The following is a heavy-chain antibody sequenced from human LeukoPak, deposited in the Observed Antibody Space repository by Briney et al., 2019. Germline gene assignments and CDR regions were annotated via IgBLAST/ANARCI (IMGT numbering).Heavy chain of an antibody. J-gene: IGHJ2*01. CDR1: GYSFTSYW. Sequence: GESLKIYCKGSGYSFTSYWIGWVRQMPGKSLEWVGLIHPGDSDTRYSPSFQGQVTISVDRSITTAYLQWSSLEASDTAMYYCARTAVITRNYWYFDLWGRGTLVTVSS. V-gene: IGHV5-51*01. CDR3: ARTAVITRNYWYFDL. D-gene: IGHD4-23*01. CDR2: IHPGDSDT.